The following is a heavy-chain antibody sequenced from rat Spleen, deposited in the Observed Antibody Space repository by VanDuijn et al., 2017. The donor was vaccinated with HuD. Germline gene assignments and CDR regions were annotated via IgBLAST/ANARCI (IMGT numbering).Heavy chain of an antibody. V-gene: IGHV5-25*01. J-gene: IGHJ1*01. CDR1: GFTFSDYN. Sequence: EVKLVESGGGLVQPGRSLKLSCAASGFTFSDYNMAWVRQAPTKGLEWVATISPSGGSTYYRDSVKGRFTVSRDNVKSILYLQMDSLRSEDTATYHCVGAGYLLDWYFDFWGPGTMVTVSS. CDR2: ISPSGGST. CDR3: VGAGYLLDWYFDF. D-gene: IGHD2-2*01.